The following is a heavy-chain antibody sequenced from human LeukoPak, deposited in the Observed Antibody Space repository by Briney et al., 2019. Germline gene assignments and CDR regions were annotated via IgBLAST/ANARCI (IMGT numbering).Heavy chain of an antibody. J-gene: IGHJ5*02. Sequence: GGSLRLSCAASGFTFSSYWMHWVRQAPGKGLVWVSRINTDGTRTSYADSVEGRFTISRDNAKNTLYLQMNSLRAEDTAVYYCARDSNGFDPWGQGTLVTVSS. CDR2: INTDGTRT. V-gene: IGHV3-74*01. CDR3: ARDSNGFDP. CDR1: GFTFSSYW.